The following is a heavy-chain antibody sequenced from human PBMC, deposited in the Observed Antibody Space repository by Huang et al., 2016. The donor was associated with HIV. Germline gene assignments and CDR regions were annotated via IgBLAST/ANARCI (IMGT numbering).Heavy chain of an antibody. CDR2: IIPTLGTA. CDR3: ATVDYYDTSGPQRGYFDN. Sequence: QVQLVQSGAEVKKPGSSVKVSCKASGGSFRNFAIGWVRPAPGKGLEWMGGIIPTLGTANHAQKCQGRVTIIADESTSTAYMELSSLRSEDTAVYYCATVDYYDTSGPQRGYFDNWGQGTLVTVSS. V-gene: IGHV1-69*01. CDR1: GGSFRNFA. D-gene: IGHD3-22*01. J-gene: IGHJ4*02.